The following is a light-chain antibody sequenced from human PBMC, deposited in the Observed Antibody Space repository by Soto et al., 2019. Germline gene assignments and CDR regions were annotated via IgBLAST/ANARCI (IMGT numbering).Light chain of an antibody. CDR3: QQYYSTPFT. CDR2: WPS. Sequence: DIVMTQSPDSLAVSLGERATINCKSSQSVLYTSMNKNYLAWYQKKPGQPPKLLIYWPSTRESGVPERISGSGTETDFTLTISSLLDDDVAVYYCQQYYSTPFTFGPGTKVDI. V-gene: IGKV4-1*01. J-gene: IGKJ3*01. CDR1: QSVLYTSMNKNY.